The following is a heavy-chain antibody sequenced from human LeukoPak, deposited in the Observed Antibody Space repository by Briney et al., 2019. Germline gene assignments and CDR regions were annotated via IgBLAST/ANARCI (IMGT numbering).Heavy chain of an antibody. CDR3: ARDGVAAAGTAVGWFDP. CDR1: GGSISSGGYY. Sequence: SETLSLTCTVSGGSISSGGYYWSWIRQHPGKGLEWIGYIYYSGSTNYNPSLKSRVTISVDTSKNQFSLKLSSVTAADTAVYYCARDGVAAAGTAVGWFDPWGQGTLVTVSS. D-gene: IGHD6-13*01. J-gene: IGHJ5*02. V-gene: IGHV4-61*08. CDR2: IYYSGST.